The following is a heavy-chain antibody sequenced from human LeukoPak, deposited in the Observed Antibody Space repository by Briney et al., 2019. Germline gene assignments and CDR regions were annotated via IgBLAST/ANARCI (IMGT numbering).Heavy chain of an antibody. CDR2: ISAYNGNT. CDR3: ARPVGSGSYYSWFDP. CDR1: GYTFTSYG. D-gene: IGHD1-26*01. Sequence: GASVKVSCKASGYTFTSYGISRVRQAPGQGLEWMGWISAYNGNTNYAQKLQGRVTMTADTSTSTAYMELRSLRSDDTAVYYCARPVGSGSYYSWFDPWGQGTLVTVSS. V-gene: IGHV1-18*01. J-gene: IGHJ5*02.